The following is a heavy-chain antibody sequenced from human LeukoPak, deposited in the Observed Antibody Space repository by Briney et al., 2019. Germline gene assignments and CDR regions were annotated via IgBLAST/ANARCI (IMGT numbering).Heavy chain of an antibody. Sequence: SETLSLTCTVSGGSIGNYYWSWIRQPPGKGLEWIGEINHSGSTNYNPSLKSRVTISVDTSKNQFSLKLSSVTAADTAVYYCARIGYCSSTSCYTIADPWGQGTLVTVSS. CDR1: GGSIGNYY. CDR2: INHSGST. D-gene: IGHD2-2*02. CDR3: ARIGYCSSTSCYTIADP. V-gene: IGHV4-34*01. J-gene: IGHJ5*02.